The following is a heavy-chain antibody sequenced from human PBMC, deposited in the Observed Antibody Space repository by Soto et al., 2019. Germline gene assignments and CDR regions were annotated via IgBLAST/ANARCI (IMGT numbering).Heavy chain of an antibody. D-gene: IGHD7-27*01. Sequence: GGSLRLSCAASGFTVSSNYMSWVRQAPGKGLEWVSVIYSGGSTYYADSVKGRFTSYRDNSKNTLYLQMNSLRAEDTAVYCGARGLTGFFDYWGQGTLVTVSS. CDR3: ARGLTGFFDY. CDR2: IYSGGST. J-gene: IGHJ4*02. CDR1: GFTVSSNY. V-gene: IGHV3-66*02.